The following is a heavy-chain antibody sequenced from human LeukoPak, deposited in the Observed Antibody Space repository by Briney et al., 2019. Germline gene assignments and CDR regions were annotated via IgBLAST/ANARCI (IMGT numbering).Heavy chain of an antibody. J-gene: IGHJ4*02. V-gene: IGHV3-30*02. CDR2: IRYDGSNK. D-gene: IGHD6-6*01. CDR1: GFTFSSYG. Sequence: QTGGSLRLSCAASGFTFSSYGMHWVRQAPGKGLEWVAFIRYDGSNKYYADSVKGRFTISRDNSKNTLYLQMNSLRAEDTAVYYCAKNYRHSSSSLYFDYWGQGTLVTVSS. CDR3: AKNYRHSSSSLYFDY.